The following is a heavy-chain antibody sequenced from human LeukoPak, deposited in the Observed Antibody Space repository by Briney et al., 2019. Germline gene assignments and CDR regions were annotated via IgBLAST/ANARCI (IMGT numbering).Heavy chain of an antibody. J-gene: IGHJ3*02. CDR2: IYWDDDK. CDR1: GFSLSTSGVG. V-gene: IGHV2-5*02. D-gene: IGHD4-17*01. CDR3: AHRREYGDSDRGAFDI. Sequence: SGPTLVNPTQTLTLTCTFSGFSLSTSGVGVGWIRQPPGKALEWLALIYWDDDKRYSPSLKSRLTITKDTSKNQVVLTMTNMDPVDTATYYYAHRREYGDSDRGAFDIWGQGTMVTVSS.